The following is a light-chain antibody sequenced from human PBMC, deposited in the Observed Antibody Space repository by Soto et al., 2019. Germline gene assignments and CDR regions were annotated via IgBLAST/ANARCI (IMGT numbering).Light chain of an antibody. V-gene: IGLV2-14*01. Sequence: QSVLTQPASVSGSPGQSITISCTGTSSDVGGYNYVSWYQQHPGKAPKLMIYDVSNRPSGVSNRFSGSKSGNTASLTISGXXAEDEADYYCSSYTSSSTVVFGGGTKVTVL. CDR1: SSDVGGYNY. CDR3: SSYTSSSTVV. CDR2: DVS. J-gene: IGLJ2*01.